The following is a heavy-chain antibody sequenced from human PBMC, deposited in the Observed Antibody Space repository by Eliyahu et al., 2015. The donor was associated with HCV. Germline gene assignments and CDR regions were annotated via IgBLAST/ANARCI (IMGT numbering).Heavy chain of an antibody. J-gene: IGHJ3*02. V-gene: IGHV3-48*02. CDR3: ARDRDWAFDI. CDR2: XSSRSGST. Sequence: EVQLVESGGTLVQPGGSLXLSCAASGFTFXXYSMNWVRQAPGKGLEGVSYXSSRSGSTYHADSVKGRFTISSDNAKNSLYLQMNSLRDEDSAVYYCARDRDWAFDIWGQGTVVTVSS. CDR1: GFTFXXYS. D-gene: IGHD2-21*02.